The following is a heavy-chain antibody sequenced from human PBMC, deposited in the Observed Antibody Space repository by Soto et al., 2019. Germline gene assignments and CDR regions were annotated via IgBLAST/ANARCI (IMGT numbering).Heavy chain of an antibody. D-gene: IGHD3-10*01. J-gene: IGHJ4*02. Sequence: ASVNVSCKASGYTFTGYYMHWVRQAPGQGLEWMGWINPNSGGTNYAQKFQGWVTMTRDTSISTAYMELSRLRSDDTAVYYCARGPPYGSGMSNFDYWGQGTLVTVSS. CDR1: GYTFTGYY. CDR3: ARGPPYGSGMSNFDY. V-gene: IGHV1-2*04. CDR2: INPNSGGT.